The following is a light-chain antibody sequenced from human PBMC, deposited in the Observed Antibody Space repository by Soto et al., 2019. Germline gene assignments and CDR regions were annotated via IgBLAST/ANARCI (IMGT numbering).Light chain of an antibody. Sequence: EIVFTQSPGTLSLSPGERATLSCRASQSISSSYLAWYQQKPGQAPRLLVYGASSRATGIPDRFSGSGSGTDFTLTINRLEPEDFAVYYCQQYGSPRTFGQGTKVDIK. CDR2: GAS. CDR1: QSISSSY. CDR3: QQYGSPRT. J-gene: IGKJ1*01. V-gene: IGKV3-20*01.